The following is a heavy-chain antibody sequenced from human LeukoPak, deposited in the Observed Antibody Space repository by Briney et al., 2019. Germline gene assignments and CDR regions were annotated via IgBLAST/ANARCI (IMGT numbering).Heavy chain of an antibody. CDR1: GYTFTGYY. V-gene: IGHV1-2*06. CDR3: AVVMTTVSQRDY. D-gene: IGHD4-17*01. Sequence: ASVKVSCKASGYTFTGYYIHWVRQAPGQGLEWMGRINPNSGGINYAQKFQGRVTMIRDTSISTAYMELSSLRSDDTAMYYCAVVMTTVSQRDYWGQGTLVTVSS. CDR2: INPNSGGI. J-gene: IGHJ4*02.